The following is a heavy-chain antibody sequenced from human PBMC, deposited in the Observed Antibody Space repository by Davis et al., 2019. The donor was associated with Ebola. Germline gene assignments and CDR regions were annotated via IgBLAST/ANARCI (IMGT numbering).Heavy chain of an antibody. CDR1: GYSFTSYW. CDR3: ASLRRTITGMDDGFDI. V-gene: IGHV5-51*01. D-gene: IGHD2-8*02. Sequence: PGGSLRLSCKGSGYSFTSYWIGWVRQMPGKGLEWMGIIYTGDSDTRYSPSFRGQVTISADKSSKTAFLQWSSLKASDTAMYYCASLRRTITGMDDGFDIWGQGTMVTVSS. J-gene: IGHJ3*02. CDR2: IYTGDSDT.